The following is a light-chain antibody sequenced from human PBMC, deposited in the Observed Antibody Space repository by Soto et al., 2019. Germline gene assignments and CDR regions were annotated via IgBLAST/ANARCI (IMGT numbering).Light chain of an antibody. J-gene: IGKJ1*01. CDR1: QRISGW. CDR3: QQYDCFSVT. V-gene: IGKV1-5*01. CDR2: DAS. Sequence: DIQMTQSPSTLSASVGDRVTITCRASQRISGWLAWHQQKQGKAPKXLIYDASALKRGVPPRFSVIVYGTAGTINLSSLQTDDCQTYYGQQYDCFSVTFGQGTKVDIK.